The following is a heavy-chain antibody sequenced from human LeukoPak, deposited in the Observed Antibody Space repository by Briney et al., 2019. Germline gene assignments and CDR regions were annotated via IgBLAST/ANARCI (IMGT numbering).Heavy chain of an antibody. Sequence: SETLSLTCTVSGGSISSYYWSWIRQPPGKGLEWIGYIYYSGSTNYNPSLKSRVTISVDTSKNQFSLKLSSVTAADTAAYYCARAYGSGWAFDIWGQGTMVTVSS. V-gene: IGHV4-59*01. CDR1: GGSISSYY. D-gene: IGHD3-10*01. CDR3: ARAYGSGWAFDI. J-gene: IGHJ3*02. CDR2: IYYSGST.